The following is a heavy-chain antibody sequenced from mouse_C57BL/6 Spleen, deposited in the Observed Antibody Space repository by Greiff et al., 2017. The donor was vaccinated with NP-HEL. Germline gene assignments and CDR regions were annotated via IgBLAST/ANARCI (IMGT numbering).Heavy chain of an antibody. CDR3: ARRRSNLDY. CDR1: GYTFTSYW. D-gene: IGHD6-1*01. Sequence: VQLQQSGAELVRPGTSVKLSCKASGYTFTSYWMHWVKQRPGQGLEWIGVIDPSDSYTNYNQKFKGKATLTVDTSSSTAYMQLSSLTSEDSAVYYCARRRSNLDYWGQGTTLTVSS. J-gene: IGHJ2*01. V-gene: IGHV1-59*01. CDR2: IDPSDSYT.